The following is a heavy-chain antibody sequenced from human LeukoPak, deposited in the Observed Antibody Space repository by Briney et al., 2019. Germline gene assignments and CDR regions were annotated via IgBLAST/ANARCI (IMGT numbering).Heavy chain of an antibody. D-gene: IGHD1-7*01. CDR3: ARLYGNYQNYFDY. J-gene: IGHJ4*02. CDR1: GFTFSHAW. V-gene: IGHV4-4*02. Sequence: GSLRLSCAASGFTFSHAWMSWVRQPPGKGLEWVGHMYYRGNTFYNPSLKSRVTISVDTSENQFSLKLRSVTAADTAVYYCARLYGNYQNYFDYWGQGTLVTVSS. CDR2: MYYRGNT.